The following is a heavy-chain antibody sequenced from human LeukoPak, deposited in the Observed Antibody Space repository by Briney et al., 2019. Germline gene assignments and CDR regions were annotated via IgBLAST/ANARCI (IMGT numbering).Heavy chain of an antibody. CDR3: ARDPGYDTSGYYYGYFDY. Sequence: ASVKVSCKASGYTFTSSYMHWVRQAPGQGLEWMRIINPSGGNTTYAQKFQGRVTMTRDMSTSTVYMELSSLRSEDTAVYYCARDPGYDTSGYYYGYFDYWGLGTLVTVSS. CDR1: GYTFTSSY. D-gene: IGHD3-22*01. V-gene: IGHV1-46*01. J-gene: IGHJ4*02. CDR2: INPSGGNT.